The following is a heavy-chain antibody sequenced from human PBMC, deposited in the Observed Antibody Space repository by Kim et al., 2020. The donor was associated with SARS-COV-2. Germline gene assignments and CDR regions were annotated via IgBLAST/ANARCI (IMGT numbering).Heavy chain of an antibody. Sequence: GGSLRLSCAASGFTFSSYAMSWVRQAPGKGLEWVSAISGSGGSTYYADSVKGRFTISRDNSKNTLYLQMNSLRAEDTAVYYCAKVRDSSSWYWGYYFDYWGQGTLVTVSS. CDR2: ISGSGGST. V-gene: IGHV3-23*01. J-gene: IGHJ4*02. CDR3: AKVRDSSSWYWGYYFDY. CDR1: GFTFSSYA. D-gene: IGHD6-13*01.